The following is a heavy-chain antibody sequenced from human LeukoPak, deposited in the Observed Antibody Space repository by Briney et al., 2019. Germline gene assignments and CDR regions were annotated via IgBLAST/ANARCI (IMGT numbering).Heavy chain of an antibody. CDR2: ISGSGVNT. D-gene: IGHD2-21*02. J-gene: IGHJ4*02. CDR1: GFTFSNFA. V-gene: IGHV3-23*01. CDR3: AKLSMVTALSHFDY. Sequence: GGSLRLSCLASGFTFSNFAMTWVRQAPGKGLECVSVISGSGVNTYYADSVNGRFTISRDKSKNTLYLQMNNLRADDTAIYYCAKLSMVTALSHFDYWGQGTLVTVSS.